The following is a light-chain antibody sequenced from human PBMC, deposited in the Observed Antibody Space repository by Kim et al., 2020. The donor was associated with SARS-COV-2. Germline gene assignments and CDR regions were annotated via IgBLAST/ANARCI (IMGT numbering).Light chain of an antibody. V-gene: IGLV2-14*03. Sequence: QSALTQPASVSGSPGQSITISCTGTSSDVGGYNYVSWYQQHPGKAPKLMIYDVSNRPSGVSNRFSGSKSGKTASLTISGLQAEDEGDYYCSSYTATHTLIFGGGPQLTVL. CDR2: DVS. CDR3: SSYTATHTLI. J-gene: IGLJ2*01. CDR1: SSDVGGYNY.